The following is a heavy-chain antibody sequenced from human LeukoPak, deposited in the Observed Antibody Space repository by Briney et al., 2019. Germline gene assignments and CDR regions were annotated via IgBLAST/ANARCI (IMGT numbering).Heavy chain of an antibody. CDR3: ARPHYGSGVLHSYYYGMDV. CDR2: ISAYNGNT. J-gene: IGHJ6*02. D-gene: IGHD3-10*01. CDR1: GYTFTSYG. V-gene: IGHV1-18*01. Sequence: ASVKVSCKASGYTFTSYGISWVRQAPGQGLEWMGWISAYNGNTNYAQKLQGRVTMTTDTSTSTAYMELRSLRSDETAVYYCARPHYGSGVLHSYYYGMDVWGQGTTVTVSS.